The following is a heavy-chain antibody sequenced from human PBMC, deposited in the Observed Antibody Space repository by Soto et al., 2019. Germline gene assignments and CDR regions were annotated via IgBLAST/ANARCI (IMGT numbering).Heavy chain of an antibody. D-gene: IGHD4-17*01. CDR1: GGSISSGGYY. V-gene: IGHV4-30-4*01. J-gene: IGHJ6*02. CDR3: ARGHGYGDYLRYYYGMDV. Sequence: NPSETLSLTCTVSGGSISSGGYYWSWIRQPPGKGLEWIGYIYYSGSTYYNPSLKSRVTISVDTSKNQFSLKLSSVTAADTAVYYCARGHGYGDYLRYYYGMDVWGQGTTVTVSS. CDR2: IYYSGST.